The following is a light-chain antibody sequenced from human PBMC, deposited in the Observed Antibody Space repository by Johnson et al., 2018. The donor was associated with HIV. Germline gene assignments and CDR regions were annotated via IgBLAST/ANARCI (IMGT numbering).Light chain of an antibody. CDR1: SSNVGSSF. CDR3: GTWDSSLTSYV. J-gene: IGLJ1*01. V-gene: IGLV1-51*01. CDR2: DNN. Sequence: QSVLTQPPSVSAAPGQTVTISCSGSSSNVGSSFVSWYRQVPGTAPKFLIYDNNKRPSGIPGRFSGSKSGPSATLGITGLQTGDEADYYCGTWDSSLTSYVFGAGTKVTVL.